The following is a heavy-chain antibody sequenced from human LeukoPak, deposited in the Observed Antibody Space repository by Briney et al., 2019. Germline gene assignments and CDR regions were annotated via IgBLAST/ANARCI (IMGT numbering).Heavy chain of an antibody. V-gene: IGHV3-64D*09. J-gene: IGHJ4*02. CDR1: GFTFSSSV. Sequence: PGGSLRLSCSASGFTFSSSVMHWVRQAPGKGLEYVSAISSNGGSTYYADSVKGRFTISRDNPKNTVHLQMSSLRAEDTAVYYCVKSLNYWGQGTLVTVSS. CDR3: VKSLNY. CDR2: ISSNGGST.